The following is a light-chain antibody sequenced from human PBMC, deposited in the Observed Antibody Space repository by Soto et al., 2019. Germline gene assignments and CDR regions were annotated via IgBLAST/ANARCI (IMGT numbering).Light chain of an antibody. CDR2: DVS. CDR3: SSYTSSSTLLYV. Sequence: QSVLTQPAFVSGSPGQSITISCTGTSSDVGGYNYVSWYQQHPGKAPKLMIYDVSNRPSGVSNRFSGSKSGNTASLTISGLQAEDEADYYCSSYTSSSTLLYVFGTGTKLTV. CDR1: SSDVGGYNY. J-gene: IGLJ1*01. V-gene: IGLV2-14*01.